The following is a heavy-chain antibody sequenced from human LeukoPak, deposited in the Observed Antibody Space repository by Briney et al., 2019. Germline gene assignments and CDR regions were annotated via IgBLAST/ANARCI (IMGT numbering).Heavy chain of an antibody. J-gene: IGHJ5*02. CDR2: INPNTGGT. CDR3: GRGNKSFDP. CDR1: GYTFTGYY. Sequence: ASVKVSCKASGYTFTGYYVHWVRQAPGQGLEWMGWINPNTGGTNYAQKFQGRVTMTKDTSTNAAYMELNKLTSDDTAVYYCGRGNKSFDPWGQGALVTVSS. V-gene: IGHV1-2*02.